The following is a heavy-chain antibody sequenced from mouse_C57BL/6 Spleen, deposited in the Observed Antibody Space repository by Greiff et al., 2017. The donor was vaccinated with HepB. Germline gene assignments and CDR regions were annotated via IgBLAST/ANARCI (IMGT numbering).Heavy chain of an antibody. V-gene: IGHV14-1*01. CDR2: IDPEDGDT. D-gene: IGHD2-2*01. Sequence: DVQLQQSGAELVRPGASVKLSCTASGFNIKDYYMHWVKQRPEQGLEWIGRIDPEDGDTEYAPKFQGKATMTADTSSNTAYLQLSSLTSEDTAVYYCAYGYDDAWFAYWGQGTLVTVSA. J-gene: IGHJ3*01. CDR1: GFNIKDYY. CDR3: AYGYDDAWFAY.